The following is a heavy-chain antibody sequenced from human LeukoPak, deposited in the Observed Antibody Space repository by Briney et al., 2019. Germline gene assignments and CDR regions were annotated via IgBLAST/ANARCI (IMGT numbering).Heavy chain of an antibody. CDR1: GGSISTYY. D-gene: IGHD3-22*01. V-gene: IGHV4-4*07. CDR3: ARDNGSGYYPDAFDI. Sequence: PSETLSLTCTVSGGSISTYYWSWIRQPAGKGLEWIGLIYISGSTNYNPSLKSRVTMSVDTSKNQFSLRLTSVTAADTAVYYCARDNGSGYYPDAFDIWGQGTMVTVSS. CDR2: IYISGST. J-gene: IGHJ3*02.